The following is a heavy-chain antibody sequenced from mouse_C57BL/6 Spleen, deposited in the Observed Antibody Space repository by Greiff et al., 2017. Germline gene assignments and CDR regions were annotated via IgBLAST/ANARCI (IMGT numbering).Heavy chain of an antibody. CDR2: INPNNGGT. CDR3: AREGIYDGTTGDY. Sequence: EVQLVESGPELVKPGASVKMSCKASGYTFTDYNMHWVKQSHGKSLEWIGYINPNNGGTSYNQKFKGKATLTVNKSSSTAYMELRSLTSEDSAVYYCAREGIYDGTTGDYWGQGTTLTVSA. CDR1: GYTFTDYN. V-gene: IGHV1-22*01. D-gene: IGHD2-3*01. J-gene: IGHJ2*01.